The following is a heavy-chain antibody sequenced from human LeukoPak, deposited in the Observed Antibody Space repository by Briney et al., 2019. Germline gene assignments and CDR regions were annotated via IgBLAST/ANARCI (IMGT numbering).Heavy chain of an antibody. CDR1: GGSISSSSYY. CDR3: ARHREVSYYDSSGYYWAY. CDR2: TYYSGST. V-gene: IGHV4-39*01. Sequence: SETLSLTCTVSGGSISSSSYYWGWIRQPPGKGLEWIGSTYYSGSTYYNPSLKSRVTIFVDTSKNQFSLKLSSVTAADTAVYYCARHREVSYYDSSGYYWAYWGQGTLVTVSS. J-gene: IGHJ4*02. D-gene: IGHD3-22*01.